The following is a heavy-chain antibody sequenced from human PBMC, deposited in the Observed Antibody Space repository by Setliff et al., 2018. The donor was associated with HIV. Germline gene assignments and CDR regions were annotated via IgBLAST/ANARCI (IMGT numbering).Heavy chain of an antibody. V-gene: IGHV5-10-1*01. J-gene: IGHJ3*02. D-gene: IGHD6-19*01. CDR3: SRGIAVAGHDFANTPGDM. Sequence: PGESLKISCKGSGYIFTSYWISWLRQMPGKGLEWMGTIDPSDSYINYGPSFQGHVTISADKSTNTAFLQWSSLKASDSAMYYCSRGIAVAGHDFANTPGDMWGQGTMVTVSS. CDR2: IDPSDSYI. CDR1: GYIFTSYW.